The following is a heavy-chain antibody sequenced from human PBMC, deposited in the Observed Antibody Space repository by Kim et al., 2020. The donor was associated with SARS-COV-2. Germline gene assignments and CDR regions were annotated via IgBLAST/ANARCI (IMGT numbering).Heavy chain of an antibody. CDR2: IYPGDSDT. V-gene: IGHV5-51*01. CDR3: ARRGYCSGGSCDGFDY. J-gene: IGHJ4*02. Sequence: GESLKISCKGSGYSFTSYWIGWVRQMPGKGLEWMGIIYPGDSDTRYSPSFQGQVIISADKSISTAYLQWSSLKASDTAMYYCARRGYCSGGSCDGFDYWGQGTLVTVSS. D-gene: IGHD2-15*01. CDR1: GYSFTSYW.